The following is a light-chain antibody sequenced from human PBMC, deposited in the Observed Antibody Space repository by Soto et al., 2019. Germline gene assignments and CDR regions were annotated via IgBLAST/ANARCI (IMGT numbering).Light chain of an antibody. Sequence: QSALTQPASVSGTPGQSITISCTGTSSDVGGYNYVSWYQQHPGKVPKLIIYEVNNRPSGVSNRFSGSKSGNTASLTISGLQAEDEADYYCGSYTSSTTRVFGGGTKLTVL. CDR1: SSDVGGYNY. V-gene: IGLV2-14*01. CDR3: GSYTSSTTRV. J-gene: IGLJ3*02. CDR2: EVN.